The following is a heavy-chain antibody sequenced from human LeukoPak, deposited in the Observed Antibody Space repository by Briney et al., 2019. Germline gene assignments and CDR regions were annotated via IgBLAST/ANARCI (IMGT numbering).Heavy chain of an antibody. J-gene: IGHJ4*02. V-gene: IGHV4-38-2*02. D-gene: IGHD3-22*01. CDR3: ARTDYDSMFDY. CDR1: GYSISSGYY. CDR2: IYHSGST. Sequence: SETLSLTCTVSGYSISSGYYWGWIRQPPGKGLEWIGSIYHSGSTYYNPSLKSRVTISVDTSKNQFSLKLNSVTAADTAVYYCARTDYDSMFDYWGQGTLVTVSS.